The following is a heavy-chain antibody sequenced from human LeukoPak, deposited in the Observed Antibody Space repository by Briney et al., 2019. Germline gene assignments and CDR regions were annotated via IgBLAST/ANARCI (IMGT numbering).Heavy chain of an antibody. D-gene: IGHD3-9*01. CDR1: GFTFDDYA. CDR2: ISWNSGSI. Sequence: PGGSLRLSCAASGFTFDDYAMHWVRQAPGKGLEWVSGISWNSGSIGYADSVKGRFTISRDNAKNSLYLQMNSLRAEDTALYYCAKCDNYDILTGHFDYWGQGTLVTVSS. V-gene: IGHV3-9*01. CDR3: AKCDNYDILTGHFDY. J-gene: IGHJ4*02.